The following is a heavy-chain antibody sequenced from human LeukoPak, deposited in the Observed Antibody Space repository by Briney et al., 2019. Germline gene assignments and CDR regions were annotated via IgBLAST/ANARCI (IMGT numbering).Heavy chain of an antibody. CDR2: IYSGGST. Sequence: GGSPRLSCAASGFTVSSNYMSWVRQAPGKGLEWVSVIYSGGSTYYADSVKGRFTISRDNSKNTLYLQMNSLRAEDTAVYYCATTEYYYYYYMDVWGKGTTVTVSS. CDR1: GFTVSSNY. J-gene: IGHJ6*03. CDR3: ATTEYYYYYYMDV. V-gene: IGHV3-53*01.